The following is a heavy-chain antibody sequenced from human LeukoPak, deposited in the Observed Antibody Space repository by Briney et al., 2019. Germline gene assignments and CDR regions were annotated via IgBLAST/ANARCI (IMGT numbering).Heavy chain of an antibody. Sequence: ASVKVSCKASGYTFTSYGISWVQQAPGQGLEWMGRISAYNGNTNCAQKLQGRVTLTTDTSTITAYMELRSLRSDDTAVYYCARVPENVRVYGIAVAGTPLLDYWGQGTLVTVSS. V-gene: IGHV1-18*01. CDR1: GYTFTSYG. CDR2: ISAYNGNT. D-gene: IGHD6-19*01. CDR3: ARVPENVRVYGIAVAGTPLLDY. J-gene: IGHJ4*02.